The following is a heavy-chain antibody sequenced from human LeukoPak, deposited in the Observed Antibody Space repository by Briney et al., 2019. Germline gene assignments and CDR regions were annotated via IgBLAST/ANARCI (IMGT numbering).Heavy chain of an antibody. J-gene: IGHJ6*02. V-gene: IGHV1-69*04. CDR3: ARETHYALDV. CDR1: GGTFSYYT. CDR2: IIPILNIT. Sequence: SVKVSCKASGGTFSYYTFSWARQAPGQGLEWMGRIIPILNITNYSQMFEGRVTISADKSTSTAFMELSSLRFEDTAVYFCARETHYALDVWGQGTTVIVS.